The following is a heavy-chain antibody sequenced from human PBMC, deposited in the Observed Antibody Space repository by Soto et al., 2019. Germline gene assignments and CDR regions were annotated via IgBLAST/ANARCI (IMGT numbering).Heavy chain of an antibody. D-gene: IGHD4-4*01. CDR3: ARGTTVTTKHWFDP. CDR1: GGSFSGYY. J-gene: IGHJ5*02. Sequence: QVQLQQWGAGLLKPSETLSLTCAVYGGSFSGYYWSWIRQPPGKGLEWIGEINHSGSTNYNPSLKSRVTISVDTSKNQFYLKLSSVTAADTAVYYCARGTTVTTKHWFDPWGQGTLVTVSS. V-gene: IGHV4-34*01. CDR2: INHSGST.